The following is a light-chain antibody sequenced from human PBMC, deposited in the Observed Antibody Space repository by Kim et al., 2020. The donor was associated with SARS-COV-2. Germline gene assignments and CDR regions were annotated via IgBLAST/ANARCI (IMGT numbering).Light chain of an antibody. CDR3: QQYDNLPLT. V-gene: IGKV1-33*01. CDR2: DAS. CDR1: HDISSF. Sequence: ASVGDRVTITCRASHDISSFLSWYQQKPGVAPKLVIYDASNLETGVSTRFSGSGSGTVFTLSISSLQPEDFATYFCQQYDNLPLTFGRGTKVDIK. J-gene: IGKJ4*01.